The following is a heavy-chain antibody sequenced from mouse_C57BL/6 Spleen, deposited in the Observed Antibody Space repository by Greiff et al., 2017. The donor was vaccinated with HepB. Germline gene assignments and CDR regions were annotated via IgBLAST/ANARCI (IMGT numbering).Heavy chain of an antibody. D-gene: IGHD3-2*02. J-gene: IGHJ2*01. CDR2: IDPSDSYT. CDR3: ARDSSGYVGY. CDR1: GYTFTSYW. Sequence: QVQLQQSGAELVKPGASVKLSCKASGYTFTSYWMQWVKQRPGQGLEWIGEIDPSDSYTNYNQTFKGKATLTVDTSSSTADMQLSSLTSEDSAVYYGARDSSGYVGYWGQGTTLTVAS. V-gene: IGHV1-50*01.